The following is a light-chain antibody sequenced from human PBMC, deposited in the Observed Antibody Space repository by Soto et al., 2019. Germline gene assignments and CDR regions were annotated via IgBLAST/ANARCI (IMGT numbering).Light chain of an antibody. Sequence: DIQMTQSPSSLSASVGDRVTITCRASQSISSYLNWYQQKPGKAPKLLIYAASSLQSGVPSRFRGSGSGKDFPLPISSLQPEDFATYYCQQSYRTPFTFGPGTKVDIK. CDR1: QSISSY. CDR3: QQSYRTPFT. V-gene: IGKV1-39*01. J-gene: IGKJ3*01. CDR2: AAS.